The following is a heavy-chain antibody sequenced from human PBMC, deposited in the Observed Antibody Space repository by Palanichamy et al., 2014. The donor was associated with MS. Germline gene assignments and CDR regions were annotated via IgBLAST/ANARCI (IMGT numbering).Heavy chain of an antibody. CDR3: ARDVVVPAARNYYYYGMDV. D-gene: IGHD2-2*01. CDR2: IYYSGST. J-gene: IGHJ6*02. CDR1: GGSISSSSYY. Sequence: QLQLQESGPGLVKPSETLSLTCTVSGGSISSSSYYWGWIRQPPGKGLEWIGSIYYSGSTYYNPSLKSRVTISVDTSKNQFSLKLSSVTAADTAVYYCARDVVVPAARNYYYYGMDVWGQGTTVTVSS. V-gene: IGHV4-39*02.